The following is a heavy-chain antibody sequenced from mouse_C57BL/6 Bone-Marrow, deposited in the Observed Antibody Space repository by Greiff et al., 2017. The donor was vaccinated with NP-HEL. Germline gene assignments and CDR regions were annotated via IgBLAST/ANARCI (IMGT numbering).Heavy chain of an antibody. Sequence: EVKLVESGPGLAKPSQTLSLPCSVTGYSITSDYWNWIRKFPGNKLEYMGYISYSGSTYYNPSLKSRISITRDTSKNQYYLQLNSVTTEDTATYYCARWRGGPYWYFDVWGTGTTVTVSS. CDR3: ARWRGGPYWYFDV. CDR2: ISYSGST. CDR1: GYSITSDY. D-gene: IGHD1-1*02. V-gene: IGHV3-8*01. J-gene: IGHJ1*03.